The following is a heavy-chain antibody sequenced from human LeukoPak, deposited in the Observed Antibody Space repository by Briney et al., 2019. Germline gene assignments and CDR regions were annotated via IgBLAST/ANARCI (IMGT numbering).Heavy chain of an antibody. CDR3: ARGPIAARLNY. CDR1: GFTFSSYA. Sequence: PGGSLRLSCAASGFTFSSYAMSWVRQAPGKGLEWVSYISSSGSTIYYADSVKGRFTISRDNAKNSLYLQMNSLRAEDTAVYYCARGPIAARLNYWGQGALVTVSS. CDR2: ISSSGSTI. V-gene: IGHV3-48*04. J-gene: IGHJ4*02. D-gene: IGHD6-6*01.